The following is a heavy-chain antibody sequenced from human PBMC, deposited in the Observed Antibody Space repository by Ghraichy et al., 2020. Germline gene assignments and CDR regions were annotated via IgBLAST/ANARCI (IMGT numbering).Heavy chain of an antibody. CDR3: ARVESSGSYYFHYYYYYGMDV. CDR2: ISSSSSYI. Sequence: LSLTCAASGFTFSSYSMNWVRQAPGKGLEWVSSISSSSSYIYYADSVKGRFTISRDNAKNSLYLQMNSLRAEDTAVYYCARVESSGSYYFHYYYYYGMDVWGQGTTVTVSS. J-gene: IGHJ6*02. V-gene: IGHV3-21*01. D-gene: IGHD3-10*01. CDR1: GFTFSSYS.